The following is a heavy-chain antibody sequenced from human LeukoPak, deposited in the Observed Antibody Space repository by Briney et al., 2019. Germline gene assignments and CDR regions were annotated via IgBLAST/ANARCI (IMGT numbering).Heavy chain of an antibody. CDR2: IIPIFGTA. Sequence: SVKVSCKASGGTFSSYAISWVRQAPGQGLEWMGGIIPIFGTANYAQKFQGRVTITADESTSTAYMGLSSLRSEDTAVYYCARDPDTAMAIDYYYGMDVWGQGTTVTVSS. V-gene: IGHV1-69*13. D-gene: IGHD5-18*01. CDR3: ARDPDTAMAIDYYYGMDV. J-gene: IGHJ6*02. CDR1: GGTFSSYA.